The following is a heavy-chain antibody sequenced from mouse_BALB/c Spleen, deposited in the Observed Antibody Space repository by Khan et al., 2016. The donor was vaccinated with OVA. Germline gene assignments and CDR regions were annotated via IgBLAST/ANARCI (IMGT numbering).Heavy chain of an antibody. CDR3: ERYCEPYKALDD. V-gene: IGHV2-9*02. CDR1: GFSLTSYG. J-gene: IGHJ4*01. Sequence: QMQLEESGPGLVAPSQSLSITCTASGFSLTSYGVNWVRQPPGKGLEWLGVILAGGSINYNTALMYRLSINKDNSKSQVFLKMNSRQIADAAKYYCERYCEPYKALDDWGEGTSVTVSS. CDR2: ILAGGSI. D-gene: IGHD2-10*01.